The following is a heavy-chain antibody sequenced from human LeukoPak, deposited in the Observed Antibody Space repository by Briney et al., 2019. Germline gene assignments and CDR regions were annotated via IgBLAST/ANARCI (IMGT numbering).Heavy chain of an antibody. V-gene: IGHV4-61*02. Sequence: KASQTLSLTCTVSGGSISSGSYYWSWIRQPAGKGLEWIGRIYTSGSTNYNPSLKSRVTISVDTSKNQFSLKLSSVTAADTAVYYCARALRVSSTSRGPHYYYYYMDVWGKGTTVTVSS. D-gene: IGHD2-2*01. CDR1: GGSISSGSYY. CDR2: IYTSGST. CDR3: ARALRVSSTSRGPHYYYYYMDV. J-gene: IGHJ6*03.